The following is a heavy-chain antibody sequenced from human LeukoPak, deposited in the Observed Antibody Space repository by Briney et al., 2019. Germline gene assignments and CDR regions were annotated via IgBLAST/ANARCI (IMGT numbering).Heavy chain of an antibody. CDR3: ARGLVAVAGTPY. V-gene: IGHV3-66*02. CDR1: GFTVSSNY. Sequence: GGSLRLPCAASGFTVSSNYMSWVRQAPGKGLEWVSVIYSGGSTYYAGSVKGRFTISRDNSKNTLYLQMNSLRAEDTAVYYCARGLVAVAGTPYWGQGTLVTVSS. CDR2: IYSGGST. J-gene: IGHJ4*02. D-gene: IGHD6-19*01.